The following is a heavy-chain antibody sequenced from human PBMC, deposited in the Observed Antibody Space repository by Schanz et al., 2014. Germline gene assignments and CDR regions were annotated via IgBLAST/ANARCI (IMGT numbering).Heavy chain of an antibody. CDR2: IIPILGIA. CDR1: GGTFSSYS. CDR3: ARGFDFWDR. V-gene: IGHV1-69*02. D-gene: IGHD3-3*01. J-gene: IGHJ4*02. Sequence: QLQLVQSGAEVKKPGSSVKVSCKASGGTFSSYSISWVRQAPGQGLEWMGRIIPILGIANYAQKFQGRVTNTADKSTSTAYMELRSLRSDDTAVYYCARGFDFWDRWGLGILVTVSS.